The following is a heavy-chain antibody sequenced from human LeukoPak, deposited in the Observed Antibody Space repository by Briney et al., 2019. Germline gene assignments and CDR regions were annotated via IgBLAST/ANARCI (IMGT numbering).Heavy chain of an antibody. D-gene: IGHD1-26*01. J-gene: IGHJ4*02. CDR1: GFTFSNYA. V-gene: IGHV3-23*01. CDR3: AKGGKWDVTPFDY. CDR2: IIGSGGST. Sequence: GGSLRLSCAASGFTFSNYAMNWVRQAPGKGLEWVSVIIGSGGSTSYADSVKGRFTISRDNSKDTLYLQMNSLRAEDTAVYYCAKGGKWDVTPFDYWGQGTLVTVSS.